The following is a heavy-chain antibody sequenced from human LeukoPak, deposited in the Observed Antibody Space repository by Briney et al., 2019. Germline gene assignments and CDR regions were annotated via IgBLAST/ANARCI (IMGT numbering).Heavy chain of an antibody. CDR2: IYYSGST. Sequence: SETLFLTCTVSGGSISSSSYYWGWIRQPPGKGLEWIGSIYYSGSTYYNPSLKSRVTISVDTSKNQFSLRLSSVTAADTAVYYCARVSWFPGTSYYYMDVWGKGTTVTVSS. J-gene: IGHJ6*03. D-gene: IGHD1-1*01. CDR1: GGSISSSSYY. CDR3: ARVSWFPGTSYYYMDV. V-gene: IGHV4-39*07.